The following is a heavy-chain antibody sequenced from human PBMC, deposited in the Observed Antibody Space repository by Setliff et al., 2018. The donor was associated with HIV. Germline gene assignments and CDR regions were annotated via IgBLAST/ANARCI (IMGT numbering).Heavy chain of an antibody. CDR3: ARDRHCSGGSCTSYYGMDV. CDR2: IKQDGSEK. V-gene: IGHV3-7*01. D-gene: IGHD2-15*01. Sequence: GGSLRLSCGLSGFTFSSYWMSWVRQAPGKGLEWVANIKQDGSEKYYVDSVKGRFTISRDDAKNSLYLQMNSLWAEDAAVYYCARDRHCSGGSCTSYYGMDVWGQGTTVTVSS. CDR1: GFTFSSYW. J-gene: IGHJ6*02.